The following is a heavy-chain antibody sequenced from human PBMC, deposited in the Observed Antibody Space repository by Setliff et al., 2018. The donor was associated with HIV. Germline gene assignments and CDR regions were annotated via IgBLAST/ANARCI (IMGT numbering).Heavy chain of an antibody. D-gene: IGHD3-22*01. CDR3: ARVGWDYYDSSGVGAFDY. V-gene: IGHV4-34*01. J-gene: IGHJ4*02. CDR2: VNHNGNI. CDR1: GVPFSDYY. Sequence: PSETLSLTCGLNGVPFSDYYWNWIRQSPGKGLEWIVEVNHNGNINYNPSLQRRVTVSVDTSNPQFSLKMNSVTAADTAVYYCARVGWDYYDSSGVGAFDYWGQGTLVTVSS.